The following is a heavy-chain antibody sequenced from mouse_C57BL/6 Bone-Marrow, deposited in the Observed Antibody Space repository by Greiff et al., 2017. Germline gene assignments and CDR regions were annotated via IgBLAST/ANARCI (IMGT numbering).Heavy chain of an antibody. Sequence: QVQLQQPGAELVKPGASVKLSCKASGYTFTSYWMHWVKQRPGQGLEWIGMIHPNSGSTNYNEKFKSKATLTVDKSSSNAYMQLSSLTSEDSAVYYCALYYEYDGAMDYWGQGTSVTVSS. CDR3: ALYYEYDGAMDY. D-gene: IGHD2-4*01. V-gene: IGHV1-64*01. J-gene: IGHJ4*01. CDR1: GYTFTSYW. CDR2: IHPNSGST.